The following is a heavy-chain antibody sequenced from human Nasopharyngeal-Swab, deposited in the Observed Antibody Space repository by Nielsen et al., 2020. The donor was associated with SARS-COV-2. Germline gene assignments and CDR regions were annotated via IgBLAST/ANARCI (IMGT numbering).Heavy chain of an antibody. V-gene: IGHV3-74*01. CDR3: ARALNGYFDL. J-gene: IGHJ2*01. Sequence: GEALKISCAASGFTFSSYWMHWGRQDPGKGLGWVSRVNNDGSNTNYADSVQGRFTISRDNAKNTLYLQMNSLRAEDTALYYCARALNGYFDLWGRGTLVALSS. CDR2: VNNDGSNT. D-gene: IGHD2-8*01. CDR1: GFTFSSYW.